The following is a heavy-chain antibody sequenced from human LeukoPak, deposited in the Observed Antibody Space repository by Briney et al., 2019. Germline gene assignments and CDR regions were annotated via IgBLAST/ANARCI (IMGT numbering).Heavy chain of an antibody. CDR3: ARDPGYYGSGSQYFDN. CDR1: GFTFSSYW. J-gene: IGHJ4*02. Sequence: GGSLRLSCAASGFTFSSYWMHWVRQAPGKGLVWVSRINSDGSSTSYADSVKGRFTISRDNAKNTLYLQMNSLRDEDTAVYYCARDPGYYGSGSQYFDNWGQGTLVTVSS. CDR2: INSDGSST. V-gene: IGHV3-74*01. D-gene: IGHD3-10*01.